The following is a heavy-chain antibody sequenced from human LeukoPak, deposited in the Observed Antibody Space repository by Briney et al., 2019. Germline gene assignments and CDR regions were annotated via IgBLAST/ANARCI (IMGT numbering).Heavy chain of an antibody. CDR2: ISHDGNNK. CDR3: ARDEGVPYPYGQGYFDH. V-gene: IGHV3-30*03. J-gene: IGHJ4*02. D-gene: IGHD3-10*01. CDR1: GFTFSNYP. Sequence: PGGSLRLSCAASGFTFSNYPMHWVRQAPGKGLEWVAVISHDGNNKFYADSVKGRFTISRDNSKNTLYLQMNSLRMEDTAVYYCARDEGVPYPYGQGYFDHWGQGTLVTVSS.